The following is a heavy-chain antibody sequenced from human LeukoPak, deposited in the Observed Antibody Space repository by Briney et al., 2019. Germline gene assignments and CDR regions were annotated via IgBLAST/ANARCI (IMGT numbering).Heavy chain of an antibody. CDR1: GDSISSGDYY. V-gene: IGHV4-61*02. Sequence: PSETLSLTCTVSGDSISSGDYYWSWIRQPAGKGLEWIGRISSSGSTNYNPSLKSRVTISVDTSKNQFSLKLSSVTAADTAVYYCARGAVYYYGSGSYLGDWGQGTLVTVSS. CDR3: ARGAVYYYGSGSYLGD. J-gene: IGHJ4*02. D-gene: IGHD3-10*01. CDR2: ISSSGST.